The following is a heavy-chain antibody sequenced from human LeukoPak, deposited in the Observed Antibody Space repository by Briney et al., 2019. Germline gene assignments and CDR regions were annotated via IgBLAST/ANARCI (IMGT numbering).Heavy chain of an antibody. Sequence: SETLSLTCTVSGGSISSYYWSWLRQPAGKGLEWVGRIYTSGSTNYNPSLKSRVTMSVDTSKNQFSLKLSSVTAADTAVYYCARGLYYDILTGLLEGWFDPWGQGTLVTVSS. J-gene: IGHJ5*02. V-gene: IGHV4-4*07. CDR1: GGSISSYY. CDR2: IYTSGST. CDR3: ARGLYYDILTGLLEGWFDP. D-gene: IGHD3-9*01.